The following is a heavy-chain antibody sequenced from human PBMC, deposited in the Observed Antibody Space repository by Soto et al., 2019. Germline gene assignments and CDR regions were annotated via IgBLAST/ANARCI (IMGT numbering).Heavy chain of an antibody. CDR2: IYWDDDK. CDR3: AHRLAGGYYGSGSYYPNNWFDP. J-gene: IGHJ5*02. Sequence: SGPTLVNPTQTLTLTCTFSGFSLSTSGVGVGWIRQPPGKALEWLALIYWDDDKRYSPSLKSRLTITKDTSKNQVVLTMTNMDPVGTATYYCAHRLAGGYYGSGSYYPNNWFDPWGQGTLVTVSS. V-gene: IGHV2-5*02. D-gene: IGHD3-10*01. CDR1: GFSLSTSGVG.